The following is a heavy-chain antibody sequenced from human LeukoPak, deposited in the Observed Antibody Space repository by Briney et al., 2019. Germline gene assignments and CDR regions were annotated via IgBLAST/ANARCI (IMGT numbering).Heavy chain of an antibody. CDR2: ISWNSGSI. D-gene: IGHD3-10*01. Sequence: GGSLRLSCVASGFTFSSYWMTWVHQAPGKGLEWVSGISWNSGSIGYADSVKGRFTISRDNAKNSLYLQMNSLRAEDTALYYCAKDSEYGSGSYYNHWGQGTLVTVPS. CDR1: GFTFSSYW. CDR3: AKDSEYGSGSYYNH. J-gene: IGHJ4*02. V-gene: IGHV3-9*01.